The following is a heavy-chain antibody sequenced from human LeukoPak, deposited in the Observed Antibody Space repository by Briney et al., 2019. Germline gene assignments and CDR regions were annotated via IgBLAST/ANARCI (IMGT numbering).Heavy chain of an antibody. Sequence: PGGSLRLSCAASRFSFSSYGMHWVRQAPGKGLEWVAVISYDGRNTYYADSVKGRFTISRDNSKDTPYLQMNSLRAEDTAVFYCAKEAGYSGSSHYYYDYWGQGTLVTVSS. CDR2: ISYDGRNT. D-gene: IGHD3-22*01. CDR1: RFSFSSYG. J-gene: IGHJ4*02. V-gene: IGHV3-30*18. CDR3: AKEAGYSGSSHYYYDY.